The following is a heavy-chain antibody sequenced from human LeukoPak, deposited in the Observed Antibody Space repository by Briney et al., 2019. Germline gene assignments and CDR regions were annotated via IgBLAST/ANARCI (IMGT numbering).Heavy chain of an antibody. Sequence: GGSLRLSCAASGFTFSSYSMNWVRQPPCRGLEWVSSISSSSSYIYYADSVKGRFTISRDNAKNSLYLQMNSLRAEDTAVYYCARAYCGGDCSSDDAFDIWGQGTMVTVSS. CDR2: ISSSSSYI. D-gene: IGHD2-21*01. J-gene: IGHJ3*02. V-gene: IGHV3-21*01. CDR1: GFTFSSYS. CDR3: ARAYCGGDCSSDDAFDI.